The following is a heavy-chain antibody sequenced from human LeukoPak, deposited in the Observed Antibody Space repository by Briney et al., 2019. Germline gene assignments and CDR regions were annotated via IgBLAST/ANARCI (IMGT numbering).Heavy chain of an antibody. D-gene: IGHD3-3*01. V-gene: IGHV3-21*01. CDR3: ARDGSYYDFWSGDPSWFDP. Sequence: GGSLRLSCAASGFTFSSYSMNWVRQAPGKGLEWVSSISSSSSYIYYADSMKGRFTISRDNAKNSLYLQMNSLRAEDTAVYYCARDGSYYDFWSGDPSWFDPWGQGTLVTVSS. CDR1: GFTFSSYS. CDR2: ISSSSSYI. J-gene: IGHJ5*02.